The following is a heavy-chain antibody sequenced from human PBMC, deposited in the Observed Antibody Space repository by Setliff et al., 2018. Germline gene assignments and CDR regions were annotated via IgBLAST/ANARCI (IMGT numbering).Heavy chain of an antibody. Sequence: PGGSLRLSCAAFGFSFSSHWMSWVRQVPGKGLEWVANIKEEGGEKDYVDSVKGRFTISRDNSKNTLYLQMNSLRAEDTGIYSCAKDRAARGFGEFDYRGQGTLVTVSS. CDR1: GFSFSSHW. V-gene: IGHV3-7*01. CDR3: AKDRAARGFGEFDY. J-gene: IGHJ4*02. D-gene: IGHD3-10*01. CDR2: IKEEGGEK.